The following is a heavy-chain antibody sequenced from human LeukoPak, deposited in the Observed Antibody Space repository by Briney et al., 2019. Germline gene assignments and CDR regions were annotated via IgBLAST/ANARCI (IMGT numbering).Heavy chain of an antibody. V-gene: IGHV4-39*02. D-gene: IGHD2-15*01. CDR3: AREGSTAVGV. Sequence: SETLSLTCTVSGGSISSSSYYWGWIRQPPGKGLEWIGSIYYSGSTYYNPSLKSRVTISVDTSKNQFSLKLSSVTAADTAVYYCAREGSTAVGVWGQGTTVTVSS. CDR2: IYYSGST. CDR1: GGSISSSSYY. J-gene: IGHJ6*02.